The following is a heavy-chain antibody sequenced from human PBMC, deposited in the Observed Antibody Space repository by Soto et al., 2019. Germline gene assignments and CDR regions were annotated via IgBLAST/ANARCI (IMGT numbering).Heavy chain of an antibody. J-gene: IGHJ4*02. Sequence: GASVKVSCKASGGTFSSYAISWVRQAPGQGLEWMGGIIPIFGTANYAQKFQGRVTITEDESTSTAYMELSSLRSEDTAVYYCAREVDGGYNYFFDYWGQGALVTVSS. CDR2: IIPIFGTA. CDR3: AREVDGGYNYFFDY. V-gene: IGHV1-69*13. D-gene: IGHD5-12*01. CDR1: GGTFSSYA.